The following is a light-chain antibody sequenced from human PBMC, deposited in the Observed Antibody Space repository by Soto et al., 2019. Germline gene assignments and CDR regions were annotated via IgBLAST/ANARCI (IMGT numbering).Light chain of an antibody. CDR3: QQYNHWPPKYT. Sequence: EIVMTQSPATLSVSPGERATLSCRASQSISNNLAWYQQRPGQAPRLLIYGASTRATGIPARFSGSGSGTEFTLTISSLQSEDFALYYCQQYNHWPPKYTFGQGTKLEIK. CDR2: GAS. CDR1: QSISNN. V-gene: IGKV3-15*01. J-gene: IGKJ2*01.